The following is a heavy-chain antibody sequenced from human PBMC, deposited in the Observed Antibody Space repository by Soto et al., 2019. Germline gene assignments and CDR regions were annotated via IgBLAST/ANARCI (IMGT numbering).Heavy chain of an antibody. CDR3: ATSAGGGDDHAFDM. D-gene: IGHD2-21*02. Sequence: GESLKISCKGSGNRFTSYWISWVRQMPGKGLEWMGWIDPSDSHTTYSPSFQDHVAISADKSISTAYLQWSSLKASDTAMYYCATSAGGGDDHAFDMWGQGTMVTVSS. CDR2: IDPSDSHT. J-gene: IGHJ3*02. CDR1: GNRFTSYW. V-gene: IGHV5-10-1*01.